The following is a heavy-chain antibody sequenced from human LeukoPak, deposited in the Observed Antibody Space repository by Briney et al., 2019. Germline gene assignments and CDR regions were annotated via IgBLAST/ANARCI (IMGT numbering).Heavy chain of an antibody. D-gene: IGHD3-10*01. CDR3: TRDNYGSGSYFPNYYYYYYMDV. CDR1: GFTFSSYW. V-gene: IGHV3-49*04. J-gene: IGHJ6*03. CDR2: IRSKAYGGTT. Sequence: PGGSLRLSCAASGFTFSSYWMSWVRQAPGKGLEWVGFIRSKAYGGTTEYAASVKGRFTISRDDSKSIAYLQMNSLKTEDTAVYYCTRDNYGSGSYFPNYYYYYYMDVWGKGTTVTVSS.